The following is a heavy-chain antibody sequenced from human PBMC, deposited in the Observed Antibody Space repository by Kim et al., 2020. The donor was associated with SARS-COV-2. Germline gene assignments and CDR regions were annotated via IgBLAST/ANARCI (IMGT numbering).Heavy chain of an antibody. CDR1: GFTFSSYA. V-gene: IGHV3-23*01. CDR3: ANQAPGTTYYYYGMDV. D-gene: IGHD1-1*01. J-gene: IGHJ6*02. Sequence: GGSLRLSCAASGFTFSSYAMSWVRQAPGKGLEWVSAISGSGGSTYYADSVKGRFTISRDNSKNTLYLQMNSLRAEDTAVYYCANQAPGTTYYYYGMDVWGQGTTVTVSS. CDR2: ISGSGGST.